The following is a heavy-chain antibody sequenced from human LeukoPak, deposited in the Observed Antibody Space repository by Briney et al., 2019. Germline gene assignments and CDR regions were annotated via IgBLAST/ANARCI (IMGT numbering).Heavy chain of an antibody. V-gene: IGHV4-39*01. CDR1: GGSISSSSYY. CDR2: IYYSGST. Sequence: PSETLSLTCTVSGGSISSSSYYWGWIRQPPGKGLEWIGSIYYSGSTYYNPSLKSRVTISVDTSKNQFSLKLSSVTAADTAVYYCARHEKYYYDSSGYYSNNWFDPWGQGTLVTVSS. D-gene: IGHD3-22*01. CDR3: ARHEKYYYDSSGYYSNNWFDP. J-gene: IGHJ5*02.